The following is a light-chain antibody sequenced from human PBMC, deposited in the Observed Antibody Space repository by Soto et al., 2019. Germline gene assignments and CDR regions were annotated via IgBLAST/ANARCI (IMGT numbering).Light chain of an antibody. J-gene: IGLJ1*01. CDR2: EVS. Sequence: QSVLTQPASVSGSPGQSITTSCTGTSSDVGSYNLVSWYQQHPGKAPKLMIYEVSKRPSGVSNRFSGSKSGNTASLTISGLQAEDEADYYCCSYAGSSTPFVFGTGTKLTVL. V-gene: IGLV2-23*02. CDR1: SSDVGSYNL. CDR3: CSYAGSSTPFV.